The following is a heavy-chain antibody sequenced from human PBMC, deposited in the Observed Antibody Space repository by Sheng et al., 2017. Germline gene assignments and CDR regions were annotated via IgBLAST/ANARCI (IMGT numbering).Heavy chain of an antibody. CDR2: IVVTLQKT. CDR1: GDTFRSYV. J-gene: IGHJ4*02. D-gene: IGHD2-2*01. CDR3: ARDLGEFRYQLPEAADY. V-gene: IGHV1-69*11. Sequence: QVQLVQSGGEVKKPGASVKVSCKASGDTFRSYVIAWVRQAPGQRLEWMGRIVVTLQKTHYAEKFQGRVAISADEGTNTAYMELISLTSDDTAVYYCARDLGEFRYQLPEAADYWGQGTLVTVSS.